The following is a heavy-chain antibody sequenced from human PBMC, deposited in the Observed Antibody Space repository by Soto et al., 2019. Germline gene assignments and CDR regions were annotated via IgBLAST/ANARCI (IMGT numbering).Heavy chain of an antibody. CDR2: SSAYNGDT. CDR3: AREGAVVGSAVYYGMDV. CDR1: GYPFTSYS. Sequence: QVQLMQSGAEVKEPGASVKVSCKASGYPFTSYSFSWVRQAPGQGLEWMGWSSAYNGDTRYAQKFQGRVTMTADPYTDTAYMELRNLRSDDTGVYYCAREGAVVGSAVYYGMDVWGQGTMVTVS. V-gene: IGHV1-18*04. D-gene: IGHD2-15*01. J-gene: IGHJ6*02.